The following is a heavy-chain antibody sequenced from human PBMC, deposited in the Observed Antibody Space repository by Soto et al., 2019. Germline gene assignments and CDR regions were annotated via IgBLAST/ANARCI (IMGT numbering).Heavy chain of an antibody. CDR3: ARSRDYSSGYPPPDY. V-gene: IGHV1-69*13. J-gene: IGHJ4*02. CDR1: GGTFSSYA. Sequence: ASVKVSCKASGGTFSSYAISWVRQAPGQGLEWMGGIIPIFGTANYAQKFQGRVTITADESTSTAYMELSSLRSEDTAVYYCARSRDYSSGYPPPDYWGQGTLVTVSS. CDR2: IIPIFGTA. D-gene: IGHD3-22*01.